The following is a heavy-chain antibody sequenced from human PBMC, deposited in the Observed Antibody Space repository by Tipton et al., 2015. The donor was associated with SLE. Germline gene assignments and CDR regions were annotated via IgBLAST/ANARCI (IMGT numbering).Heavy chain of an antibody. V-gene: IGHV4-59*11. D-gene: IGHD6-13*01. CDR1: GGSISSHY. Sequence: TLSLTCTVFGGSISSHYWSWIRQPPGKGLEWIGYIYYCGSTNYNPSLKSRVTISVDTSKNQFSLQLSSVTAADTAVYYCARVSDSSWYFDHWGQGTLVTVSS. CDR3: ARVSDSSWYFDH. J-gene: IGHJ4*02. CDR2: IYYCGST.